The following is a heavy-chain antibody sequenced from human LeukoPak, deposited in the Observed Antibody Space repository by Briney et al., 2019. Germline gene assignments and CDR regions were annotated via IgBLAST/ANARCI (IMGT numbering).Heavy chain of an antibody. CDR1: GDSISSDGHS. Sequence: SETLSLTCGVSGDSISSDGHSWSWIRQPAGKGLEWIGRIYTSGSTNYNPSLKSRVTMSVDTSKNQFSLKLSSVTAADTAVYYCARDAMGSGWHGYYYYMDVWGKGTTVTISS. J-gene: IGHJ6*03. CDR2: IYTSGST. V-gene: IGHV4-61*02. D-gene: IGHD6-19*01. CDR3: ARDAMGSGWHGYYYYMDV.